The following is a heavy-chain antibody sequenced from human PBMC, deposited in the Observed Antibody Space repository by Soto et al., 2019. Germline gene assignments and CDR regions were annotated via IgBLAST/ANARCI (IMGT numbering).Heavy chain of an antibody. CDR3: ARDGGGLDYGYYSENWFDP. CDR1: GYTFTSYG. J-gene: IGHJ5*02. CDR2: ISAYNGNT. D-gene: IGHD4-17*01. V-gene: IGHV1-18*01. Sequence: QVQLVQSGAEVKKPGASVKVSCKASGYTFTSYGISWVRQAPGQGLEWMGWISAYNGNTNYAQKLQGRVTMTTDTSTSTAYMELRSLRSDDTAVYYCARDGGGLDYGYYSENWFDPWGQGTLVTVSS.